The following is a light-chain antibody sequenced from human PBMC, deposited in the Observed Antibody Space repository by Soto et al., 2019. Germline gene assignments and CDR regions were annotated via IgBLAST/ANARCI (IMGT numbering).Light chain of an antibody. Sequence: DIQMTQSPSSLSASVGDRVTTTCRASQGISNYLAWYQQKPGKVPKLLIYAASTLQLGIPSRFSGSGSGTDFTLTISSLQPEDVATYCCQKHNSAPFTFGPGTKVDIK. J-gene: IGKJ3*01. CDR1: QGISNY. CDR2: AAS. CDR3: QKHNSAPFT. V-gene: IGKV1-27*01.